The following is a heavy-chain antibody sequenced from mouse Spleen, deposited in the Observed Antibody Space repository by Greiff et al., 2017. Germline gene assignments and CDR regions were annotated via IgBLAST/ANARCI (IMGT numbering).Heavy chain of an antibody. Sequence: VQLQQSGPGLVKPSQSLSLTCSVTGYSITSGYYWNWIRQFPGNKLEWMGYISYDGSNNYNPSLKNRISITRDTSKNQFFLKLNSVTTEDTATYYCARGDYDYEGWFAYWGQGTLVTVSA. D-gene: IGHD2-4*01. CDR3: ARGDYDYEGWFAY. V-gene: IGHV3-6*01. J-gene: IGHJ3*01. CDR1: GYSITSGYY. CDR2: ISYDGSN.